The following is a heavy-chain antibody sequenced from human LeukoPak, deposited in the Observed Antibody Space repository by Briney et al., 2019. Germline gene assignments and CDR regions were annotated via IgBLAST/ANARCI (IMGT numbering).Heavy chain of an antibody. CDR2: IIPIFGTA. CDR1: GYTFTSYG. D-gene: IGHD3-16*01. J-gene: IGHJ6*03. CDR3: ARVGAPSKFPHPYYYYMDV. Sequence: SVKVSCKASGYTFTSYGISWVRQAPGQGLEWMGGIIPIFGTANYAQKFQGRVTITTDESTSTAYMELSSLRSEDTAVYYCARVGAPSKFPHPYYYYMDVWGKGTTVTVSS. V-gene: IGHV1-69*05.